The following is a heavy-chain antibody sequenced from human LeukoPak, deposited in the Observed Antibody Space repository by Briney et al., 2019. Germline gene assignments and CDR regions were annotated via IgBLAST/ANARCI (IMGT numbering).Heavy chain of an antibody. CDR3: ARHRGAVPARGYGMDV. Sequence: ASVKVSCKASGYTITDYHIHWVRQAPGQGLEWMGWLNPNSGDTYYSQKLQGRVTMTRDTSISTAYMDLTRLRSDDTAVYYCARHRGAVPARGYGMDVWGQGTTVTVSS. J-gene: IGHJ6*02. V-gene: IGHV1-2*02. D-gene: IGHD6-19*01. CDR1: GYTITDYH. CDR2: LNPNSGDT.